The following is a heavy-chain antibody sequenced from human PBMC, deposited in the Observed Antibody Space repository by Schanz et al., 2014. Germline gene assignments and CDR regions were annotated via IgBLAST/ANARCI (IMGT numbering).Heavy chain of an antibody. CDR1: RSTFSSYT. V-gene: IGHV1-2*04. Sequence: QVQLVQSGAEVKKPGSSVKVSCKASRSTFSSYTITWVRQAPGQGLEWMGWINPNTGGTNFAQKFQGWVTVTRDTSISTVYMELSRVTYEDTAVYYCARDDRAYYYGMDVWGQGTTXTVSS. CDR3: ARDDRAYYYGMDV. J-gene: IGHJ6*02. D-gene: IGHD3-22*01. CDR2: INPNTGGT.